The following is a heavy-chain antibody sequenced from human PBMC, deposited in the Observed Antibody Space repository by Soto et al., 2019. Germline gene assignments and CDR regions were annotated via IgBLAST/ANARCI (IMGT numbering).Heavy chain of an antibody. J-gene: IGHJ3*01. D-gene: IGHD2-8*01. CDR3: AKDHFKGNGVFDGFDV. V-gene: IGHV3-23*01. CDR2: IGSTYI. Sequence: PSWCLRNSCVSAEFAFNLHAMSWVRQAPGKGLEWVSTIGSTYIYYADSVKGRFTISRDNSKNILFLQMNSLRADDTAVYYCAKDHFKGNGVFDGFDVWGQGTMVTVSS. CDR1: EFAFNLHA.